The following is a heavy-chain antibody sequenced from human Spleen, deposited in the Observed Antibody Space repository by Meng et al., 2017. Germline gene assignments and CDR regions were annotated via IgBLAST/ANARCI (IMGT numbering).Heavy chain of an antibody. V-gene: IGHV4-59*01. J-gene: IGHJ4*02. Sequence: QAQLPQWGAGLLKPSETLSLTCTVSGGSISSYYWSWIRQPPGKGLEWIGYIYYSGSTNYNPSLKSRVTISVDTSKNQFSLKLSSVTAADTAVYYCARVVAGTGDYWGQGTLVTVSS. CDR2: IYYSGST. CDR1: GGSISSYY. D-gene: IGHD6-19*01. CDR3: ARVVAGTGDY.